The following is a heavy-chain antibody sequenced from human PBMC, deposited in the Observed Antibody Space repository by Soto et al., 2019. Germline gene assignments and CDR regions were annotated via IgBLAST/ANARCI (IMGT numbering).Heavy chain of an antibody. CDR2: ISAYNGNT. D-gene: IGHD5-12*01. CDR1: GYTFTSYG. J-gene: IGHJ4*02. V-gene: IGHV1-18*01. CDR3: ARDRGYSGYDSLAVPDY. Sequence: QVQLVQSGAEVKKPGASVKVSCKASGYTFTSYGISWVRQAHGQGLEWMGRISAYNGNTNYAQKLQGRVTMTTDAATSTAYVELRSLRSDDTAVYYCARDRGYSGYDSLAVPDYWGQGTLVTVSS.